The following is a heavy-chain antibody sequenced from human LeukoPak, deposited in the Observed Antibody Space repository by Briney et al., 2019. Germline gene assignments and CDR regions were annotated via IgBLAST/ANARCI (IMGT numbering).Heavy chain of an antibody. V-gene: IGHV3-11*04. CDR2: ITSSGSAT. CDR1: GFTFSDYY. J-gene: IGHJ3*02. D-gene: IGHD5-24*01. CDR3: ARAINDAFDI. Sequence: PGGSLRLSCAASGFTFSDYYMGWIRQAPGKGLEWVSYITSSGSATYYADSMKGRFTISRDNAKKSLSLQMKSPRAEDTAEYYCARAINDAFDIWGLGTLVIVSS.